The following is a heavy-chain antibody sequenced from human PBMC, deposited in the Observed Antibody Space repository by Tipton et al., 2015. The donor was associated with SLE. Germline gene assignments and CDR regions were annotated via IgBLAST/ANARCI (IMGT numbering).Heavy chain of an antibody. D-gene: IGHD3-22*01. CDR3: ARDRYYYDSSAYYYFDY. CDR1: GFTFSTHG. J-gene: IGHJ4*02. V-gene: IGHV3-33*01. CDR2: IWFDGNSE. Sequence: SLRLSCAASGFTFSTHGMHWVRQAPGKGLEWVAVIWFDGNSESYADSVKGRFTISRDNSKNTLYLQMNSLRAEDTAVYYCARDRYYYDSSAYYYFDYWGQGTLVTVSS.